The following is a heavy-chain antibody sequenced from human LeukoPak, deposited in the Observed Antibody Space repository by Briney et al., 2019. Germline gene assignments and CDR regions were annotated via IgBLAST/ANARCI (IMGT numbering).Heavy chain of an antibody. D-gene: IGHD5-24*01. V-gene: IGHV3-9*01. CDR3: AKGYRKGRSLPLDY. J-gene: IGHJ4*02. Sequence: GRSLRLSCAASGFTFDDYAMHWVRQAPGKGLEWVSGISWNSGSIGYADSVKGRFTISRDNAKNSLYLQMNSLRAEDTALYYCAKGYRKGRSLPLDYWGQGTLVTVSS. CDR1: GFTFDDYA. CDR2: ISWNSGSI.